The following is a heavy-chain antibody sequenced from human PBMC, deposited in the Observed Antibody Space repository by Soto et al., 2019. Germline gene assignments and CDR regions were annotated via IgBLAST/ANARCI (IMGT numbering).Heavy chain of an antibody. CDR1: GSTFTNYG. J-gene: IGHJ5*02. Sequence: ASVPVSCQASGSTFTNYGISWVRQAPGQGLEWMGWINVYNGNTKYAQKVQGRVTMTTDTSTSTAYMELRSLRSDDTAVYYCARGVGSGSYYNQYNWFDPWGQGTLVTVSS. D-gene: IGHD3-10*01. CDR3: ARGVGSGSYYNQYNWFDP. CDR2: INVYNGNT. V-gene: IGHV1-18*01.